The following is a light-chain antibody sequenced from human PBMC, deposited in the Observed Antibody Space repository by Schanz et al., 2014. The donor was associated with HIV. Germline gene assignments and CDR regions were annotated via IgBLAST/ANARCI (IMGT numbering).Light chain of an antibody. CDR2: GAS. Sequence: EIVMTQSPATLSVSPGERATLSCRASQSVSSNLAWYQQKPGQAPRLLIYGASTRATGIPARFSGSGSGTEFTLTISSLQSEDFAVYYCQQYGDTPKYTFGQGTRLE. J-gene: IGKJ2*01. CDR3: QQYGDTPKYT. CDR1: QSVSSN. V-gene: IGKV3-15*01.